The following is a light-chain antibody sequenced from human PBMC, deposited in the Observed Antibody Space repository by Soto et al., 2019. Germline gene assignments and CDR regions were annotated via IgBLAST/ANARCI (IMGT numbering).Light chain of an antibody. CDR1: QSVSSSY. CDR3: QQYGSSLMYT. CDR2: GAS. Sequence: EIVLPQSPGTLSLSPGERATLSCRASQSVSSSYLAWYQQKPGQAPRLLIYGASIRATGIPDRFSGSVSGTDFTLTISRLEPEDFAVYYCQQYGSSLMYTFGQGTKLEIK. J-gene: IGKJ2*01. V-gene: IGKV3-20*01.